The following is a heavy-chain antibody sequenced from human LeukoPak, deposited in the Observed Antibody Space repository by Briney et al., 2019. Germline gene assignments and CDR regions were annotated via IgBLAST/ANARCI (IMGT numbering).Heavy chain of an antibody. CDR3: ARSPDLLWFGPRERWFDP. D-gene: IGHD3-10*01. Sequence: ASVKVSCKASGYTFTGYYMHWVRQAPGQGLEWMGWINPNSGGTNYAQKFQGRVTMTRDTSISTAYMELSRLRSDDTAVYYCARSPDLLWFGPRERWFDPWGQRTLVTVSS. V-gene: IGHV1-2*02. CDR2: INPNSGGT. J-gene: IGHJ5*02. CDR1: GYTFTGYY.